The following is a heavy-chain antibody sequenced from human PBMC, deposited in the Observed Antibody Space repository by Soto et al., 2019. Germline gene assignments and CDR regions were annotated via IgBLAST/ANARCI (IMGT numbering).Heavy chain of an antibody. CDR1: GGSINDFY. J-gene: IGHJ4*02. CDR3: ARVGEVAARTFDY. Sequence: SETLSLTCTVSGGSINDFYWSWIRQPPGKGLEGIGYIYYSGSTDYNPSLKARVTISVDTSKNQFSRKLRSVTAAATAVYYCARVGEVAARTFDYWCQGTLVTVSS. CDR2: IYYSGST. D-gene: IGHD6-6*01. V-gene: IGHV4-59*01.